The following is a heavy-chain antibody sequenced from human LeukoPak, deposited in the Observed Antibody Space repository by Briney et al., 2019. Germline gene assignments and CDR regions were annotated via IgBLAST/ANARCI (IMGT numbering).Heavy chain of an antibody. V-gene: IGHV4-39*07. J-gene: IGHJ4*02. CDR2: IYYSGST. CDR1: GGSISSSSYY. Sequence: SETLSLTCTVSGGSISSSSYYWGWIRQPPGKGLEWIGSIYYSGSTYYNPSLKSRVTISIDTSKNQFSLKLSSVTAADTAVYYCASLDIVATITYGGVGYWGQGTLVTVSS. CDR3: ASLDIVATITYGGVGY. D-gene: IGHD5-12*01.